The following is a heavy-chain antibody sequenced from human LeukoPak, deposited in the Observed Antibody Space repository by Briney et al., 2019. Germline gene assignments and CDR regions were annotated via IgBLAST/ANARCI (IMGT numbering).Heavy chain of an antibody. J-gene: IGHJ4*02. D-gene: IGHD3-16*02. CDR2: IYYSGST. CDR3: ARGSERDYVWGSYRYYFDY. Sequence: PSETLSLTCTVSGGSISSYYWGWIRQPPGKGLEWIGSIYYSGSTYYNPSLKSRVTISVDTSKNQFSLKLSSVTAADTAVYYCARGSERDYVWGSYRYYFDYWGQGTLVTVSS. CDR1: GGSISSYY. V-gene: IGHV4-39*01.